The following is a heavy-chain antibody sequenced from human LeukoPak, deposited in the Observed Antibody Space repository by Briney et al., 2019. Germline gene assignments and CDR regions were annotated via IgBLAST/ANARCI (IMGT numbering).Heavy chain of an antibody. V-gene: IGHV1-18*04. CDR3: ARAWSMVRGVIIKADY. Sequence: ASVKVSCKASGYTFTSYGISWVRQAPGQGLEWMGWISAYNGNTNYAQKLQGRVTMTTDTSTSTAYMELRSLRSDDTAVYYCARAWSMVRGVIIKADYWGQGTLVTVSS. CDR1: GYTFTSYG. J-gene: IGHJ4*02. CDR2: ISAYNGNT. D-gene: IGHD3-10*01.